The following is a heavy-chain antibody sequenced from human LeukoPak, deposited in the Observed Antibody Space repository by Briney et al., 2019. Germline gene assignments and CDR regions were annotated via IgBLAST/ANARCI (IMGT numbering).Heavy chain of an antibody. Sequence: GGSLRLSCAASGFTFSSYWMSWVRQAPGKGLEWVANIKQDGSEKYYVDSVKGRFTISRDNSKNTLYLQMNSLRAEDTAIYYCAKRLIGNSGLYNFDYWGQGALVTVSS. CDR3: AKRLIGNSGLYNFDY. V-gene: IGHV3-7*03. CDR2: IKQDGSEK. D-gene: IGHD4-23*01. CDR1: GFTFSSYW. J-gene: IGHJ4*02.